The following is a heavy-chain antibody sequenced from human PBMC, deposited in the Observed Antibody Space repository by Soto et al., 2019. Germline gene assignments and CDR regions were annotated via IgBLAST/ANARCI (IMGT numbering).Heavy chain of an antibody. J-gene: IGHJ6*02. CDR3: ARAGTNRYGMDV. CDR1: GSTFTRYY. D-gene: IGHD1-7*01. CDR2: INPSGGST. Sequence: GVSVKVSCKFSGSTFTRYYMHWVRQAPGQGLEWMGIINPSGGSTSYAQKFQGRVTMTRDTSTSTVYMELSSLRSEDTAVYYCARAGTNRYGMDVWGQGTTVTVSS. V-gene: IGHV1-46*01.